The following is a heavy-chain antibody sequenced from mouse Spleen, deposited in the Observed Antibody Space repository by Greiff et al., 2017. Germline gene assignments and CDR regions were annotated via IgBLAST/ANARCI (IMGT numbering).Heavy chain of an antibody. CDR1: GYTFTSYW. J-gene: IGHJ2*01. D-gene: IGHD3-3*01. V-gene: IGHV1S81*02. CDR2: INPSNGRT. CDR3: ARRRAAYYFDY. Sequence: QVQLQQPGAELVKPGASVKLSCKASGYTFTSYWMHWVKQRPGQGLEWIGEINPSNGRTNYNEKFKSKATLTVDKSSSTAYMQLSSLTSEDSAVYYCARRRAAYYFDYWGQGTTLTVSS.